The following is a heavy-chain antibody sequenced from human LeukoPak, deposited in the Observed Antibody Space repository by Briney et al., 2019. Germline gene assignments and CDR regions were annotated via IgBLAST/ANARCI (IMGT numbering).Heavy chain of an antibody. V-gene: IGHV4-30-4*08. CDR2: IYYSGST. CDR3: ARDLVYCSGGSCFNWFDP. D-gene: IGHD2-15*01. CDR1: GGSISSSIYY. Sequence: PSETLSLTCTVSGGSISSSIYYWGRLRQPPGKGLEWIGYIYYSGSTYYNPSLKSRVTISVDTSKNQFSLKLSSVTAADTAVYYCARDLVYCSGGSCFNWFDPWGQGTLVTVSS. J-gene: IGHJ5*02.